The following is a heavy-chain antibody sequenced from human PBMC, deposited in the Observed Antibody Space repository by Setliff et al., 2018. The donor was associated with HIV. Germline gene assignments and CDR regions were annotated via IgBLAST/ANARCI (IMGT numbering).Heavy chain of an antibody. J-gene: IGHJ4*02. D-gene: IGHD4-17*01. CDR3: ARPDGDYLFDY. Sequence: PGGSLRLSSAASGLTFSNYATTWVRQAPGKGLEWVSEITGRGGTTFYADSVKSRFTTSRDTNTLYLQMNSLRAEDTAVYYCARPDGDYLFDYWGQGTLVTVSS. CDR2: ITGRGGTT. CDR1: GLTFSNYA. V-gene: IGHV3-23*01.